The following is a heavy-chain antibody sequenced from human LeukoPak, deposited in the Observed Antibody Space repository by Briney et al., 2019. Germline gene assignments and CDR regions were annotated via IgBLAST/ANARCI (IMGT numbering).Heavy chain of an antibody. CDR3: AKPHYSGSGSYSREDY. D-gene: IGHD3-10*01. V-gene: IGHV3-23*01. CDR2: ISGSGGST. J-gene: IGHJ4*02. CDR1: GFTFSSYA. Sequence: TGGSLRLSCAASGFTFSSYAMSWVRQAPGKGLEWVSAISGSGGSTYYADSVKGRFTISRDNSKNTLYLQMNSLRAEDTAVYYCAKPHYSGSGSYSREDYWGQGTLVTVSS.